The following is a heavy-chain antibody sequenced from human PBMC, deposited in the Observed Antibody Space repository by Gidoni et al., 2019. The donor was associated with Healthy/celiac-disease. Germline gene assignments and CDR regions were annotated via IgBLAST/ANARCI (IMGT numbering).Heavy chain of an antibody. J-gene: IGHJ3*02. CDR2: IWYDGSNK. V-gene: IGHV3-33*01. CDR3: ARDPGTLTGTTYAFDI. Sequence: QVQLVESVGGVVQPGRSLRLSCAASGFTFSSYGMHWVRQAPGKGLEWVAVIWYDGSNKYYADSVKGRFTISRDNSKNTLYLQMNSLRAEDTAVYYCARDPGTLTGTTYAFDIWGQGTMVTVSS. CDR1: GFTFSSYG. D-gene: IGHD1-20*01.